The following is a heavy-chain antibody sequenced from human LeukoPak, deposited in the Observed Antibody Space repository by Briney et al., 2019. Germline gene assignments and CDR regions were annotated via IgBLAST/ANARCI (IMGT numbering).Heavy chain of an antibody. D-gene: IGHD1-26*01. V-gene: IGHV3-66*01. CDR3: AKEVGSRDGAFDI. CDR2: IYSGGYT. Sequence: GGSLRLSCAASGFTVSSNYMNWVRQAPGKGLEWVSVIYSGGYTYYTDSVKGRFTISRDNSKNTLYLQMNSLRAEDTAVYYCAKEVGSRDGAFDIWGQGTMVTVSS. J-gene: IGHJ3*02. CDR1: GFTVSSNY.